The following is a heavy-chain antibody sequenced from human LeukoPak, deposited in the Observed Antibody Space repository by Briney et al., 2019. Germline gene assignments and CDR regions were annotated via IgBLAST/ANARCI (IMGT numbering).Heavy chain of an antibody. Sequence: PGGSLRLSCVASGFTFSSYSMFWVRQAPGKGLEWVSAISTGSNYIYYAYSVKGLFTISRDNAENSLFLQMNSLRAEETAVYYCGRDPEVPDYYSYMDVWGKGTTVTVSS. CDR2: ISTGSNYI. CDR1: GFTFSSYS. J-gene: IGHJ6*03. CDR3: GRDPEVPDYYSYMDV. V-gene: IGHV3-21*01.